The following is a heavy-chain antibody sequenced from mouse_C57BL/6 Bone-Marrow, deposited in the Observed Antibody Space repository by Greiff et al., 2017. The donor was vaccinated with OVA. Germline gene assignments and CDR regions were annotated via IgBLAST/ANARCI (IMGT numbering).Heavy chain of an antibody. J-gene: IGHJ3*01. CDR2: IWSGGST. V-gene: IGHV2-2*01. D-gene: IGHD1-1*01. CDR3: ARGDLLLRFFAY. Sequence: VMLVESGPGLVQPSQSLSITCTVSGFSLTSYGVHWVRQSPGKGLEWLGVIWSGGSTDYNAAFISRLSISKDNSKSQVFFKMNSLQADDTAIYYCARGDLLLRFFAYWGQGTLVTVSA. CDR1: GFSLTSYG.